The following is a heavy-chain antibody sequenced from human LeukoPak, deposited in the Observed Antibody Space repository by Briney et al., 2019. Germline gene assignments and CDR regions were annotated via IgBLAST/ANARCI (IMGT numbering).Heavy chain of an antibody. CDR1: GFTFSTYW. V-gene: IGHV3-7*01. Sequence: GGSLRLSCAASGFTFSTYWMTWVRLAPGKGLEWVANIEPAGSDTYYVDPVKGRFTISRDNAKNLLYLQMNSLRAEDTAVYYCATLGGYFDYWGQGTLVTVSS. CDR3: ATLGGYFDY. J-gene: IGHJ4*02. D-gene: IGHD2-15*01. CDR2: IEPAGSDT.